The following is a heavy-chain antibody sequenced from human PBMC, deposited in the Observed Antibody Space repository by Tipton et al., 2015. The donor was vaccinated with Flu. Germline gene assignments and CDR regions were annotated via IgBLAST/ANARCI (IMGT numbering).Heavy chain of an antibody. Sequence: QLVQSGGGLGKPGGYLRLSCAASGFTFSDDYMSWIRQAPGKGLEWISHISSSGSTINYADSVKGRFTISRDNAKNSLYLQMNSLRAEDTAVYYCARDHPPRITVLGAITYYFGMAVWGQGTTVTVSS. J-gene: IGHJ6*02. D-gene: IGHD3-3*01. V-gene: IGHV3-11*01. CDR1: GFTFSDDY. CDR3: ARDHPPRITVLGAITYYFGMAV. CDR2: ISSSGSTI.